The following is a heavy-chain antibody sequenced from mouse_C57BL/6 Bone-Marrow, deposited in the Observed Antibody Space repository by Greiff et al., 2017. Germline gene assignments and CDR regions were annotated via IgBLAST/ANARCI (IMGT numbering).Heavy chain of an antibody. CDR3: AQLPSYAMDY. CDR1: GYTFTSYW. V-gene: IGHV1-64*01. CDR2: IHPNSGST. D-gene: IGHD2-1*01. J-gene: IGHJ4*01. Sequence: QVQLQQPGAELVKPGASVKLSCKASGYTFTSYWMHWVKQRPGQGLEWIGMIHPNSGSTNYNEKFKSKDTLTVDKSSSTAYMQLSSLTSEDSAVYYCAQLPSYAMDYWGQGTSVTVSS.